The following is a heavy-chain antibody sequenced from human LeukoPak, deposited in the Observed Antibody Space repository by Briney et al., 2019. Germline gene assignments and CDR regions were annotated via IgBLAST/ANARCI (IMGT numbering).Heavy chain of an antibody. CDR3: AREDAPYDSSGYDAFDI. CDR1: GFTFSSYG. J-gene: IGHJ3*02. CDR2: IWYDGSNK. V-gene: IGHV3-33*01. Sequence: GRSLRLSCAASGFTFSSYGMHWVRQAPGKGLEWVAVIWYDGSNKYCADSVKGGFTISRDNSKNTLYLQMNSLRAEDTAVYYCAREDAPYDSSGYDAFDIWGQGTMVTVSS. D-gene: IGHD3-22*01.